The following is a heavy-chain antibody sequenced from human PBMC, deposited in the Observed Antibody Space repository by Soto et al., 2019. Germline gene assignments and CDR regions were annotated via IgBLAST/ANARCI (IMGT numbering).Heavy chain of an antibody. V-gene: IGHV1-8*01. D-gene: IGHD1-26*01. J-gene: IGHJ5*02. CDR1: GYTFTSYD. CDR2: MNPTSGNT. Sequence: QVQLVQSGAEVKKPGASVKVSCKISGYTFTSYDVNWVRQATGQGLEWVGWMNPTSGNTGYAQKFQGRVTMTRDISMSTANMELRSLKSDDTAVYYCAGGEWELSSWGQGTLVTVSS. CDR3: AGGEWELSS.